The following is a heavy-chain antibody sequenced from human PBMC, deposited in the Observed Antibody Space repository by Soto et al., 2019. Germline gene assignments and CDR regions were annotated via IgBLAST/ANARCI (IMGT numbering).Heavy chain of an antibody. J-gene: IGHJ5*02. Sequence: SVKVSCKASGGTFSSYAISWVRQAPVQGLEWMGGIIPIFGTANYAQKFQGRVTITADKSTSTAYMELSSLRSEDTAVYYCARDAPSYSSSWYRWFDPWGQGTLVTISS. CDR1: GGTFSSYA. CDR2: IIPIFGTA. V-gene: IGHV1-69*06. CDR3: ARDAPSYSSSWYRWFDP. D-gene: IGHD6-13*01.